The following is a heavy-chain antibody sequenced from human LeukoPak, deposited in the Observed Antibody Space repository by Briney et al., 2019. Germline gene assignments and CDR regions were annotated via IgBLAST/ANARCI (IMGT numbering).Heavy chain of an antibody. CDR3: ARSPTTVTTNWFDS. CDR1: GGSISSGGYY. CDR2: MYYGGST. V-gene: IGHV4-31*03. J-gene: IGHJ5*01. D-gene: IGHD4-17*01. Sequence: PSETLSLTCTISGGSISSGGYYWRWIRQHPGKGLEWIGYMYYGGSTYYNPSLKSRVTMSTSTSKNQFSLNLSSVTAADTAVYYCARSPTTVTTNWFDSWGQGILVTVSS.